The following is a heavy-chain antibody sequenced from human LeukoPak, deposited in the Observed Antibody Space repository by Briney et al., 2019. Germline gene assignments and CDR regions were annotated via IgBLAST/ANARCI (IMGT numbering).Heavy chain of an antibody. D-gene: IGHD5-18*01. CDR2: INSDGSST. CDR3: ARGRGTAMVKSAFDI. J-gene: IGHJ3*02. V-gene: IGHV3-74*01. CDR1: GFTFSSYW. Sequence: GGSLRLSCAASGFTFSSYWMHWVRRAPGKGLVWVSRINSDGSSTSYADSVKGRFTISRDNAKNTLYLQMNSLRAEDTAVYYCARGRGTAMVKSAFDIWGQGTMVTVSS.